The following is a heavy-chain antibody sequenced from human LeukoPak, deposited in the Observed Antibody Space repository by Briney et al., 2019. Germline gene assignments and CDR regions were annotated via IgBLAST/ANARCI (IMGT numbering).Heavy chain of an antibody. CDR3: ARSDGYSSGWYYFDY. CDR1: GFTLTTSA. D-gene: IGHD6-19*01. V-gene: IGHV1-58*02. Sequence: SVKVSCKASGFTLTTSAMQWVRQARGQRLEWIGWIVVGSGNTNYAQKFQERVTITRDMSTSTAYMELSSLRSEDTAMYYCARSDGYSSGWYYFDYWGQGTLVTVSS. J-gene: IGHJ4*02. CDR2: IVVGSGNT.